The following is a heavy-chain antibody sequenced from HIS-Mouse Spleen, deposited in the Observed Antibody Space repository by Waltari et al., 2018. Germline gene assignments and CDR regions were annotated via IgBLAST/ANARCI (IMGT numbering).Heavy chain of an antibody. CDR3: ARGYFGVVTAIYFDY. J-gene: IGHJ4*02. D-gene: IGHD2-21*02. Sequence: QLQLQESGPGLVKPSETLSLTCTVPGGSISSSSYYWGWIRQPTGKGLEWIGSIYYSGSTYYNPSLKSRVTISVDTSKNQFSLKLSSVTAADTAVYYCARGYFGVVTAIYFDYWGQGTLVTVSS. CDR2: IYYSGST. CDR1: GGSISSSSYY. V-gene: IGHV4-39*07.